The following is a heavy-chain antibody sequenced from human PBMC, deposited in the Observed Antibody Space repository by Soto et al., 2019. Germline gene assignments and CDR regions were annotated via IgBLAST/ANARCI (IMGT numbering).Heavy chain of an antibody. J-gene: IGHJ6*02. Sequence: GGSLRLSCAASGFTFSGSTMHWVRQASGKGLEWVGRIKTKPNSYATAYTASVKGRFTISRDDSKNTAYLQMNSLKTEDTAVYYCSRRIAAYGMDVWGQGTTVTVSS. CDR2: IKTKPNSYAT. D-gene: IGHD6-13*01. V-gene: IGHV3-73*01. CDR3: SRRIAAYGMDV. CDR1: GFTFSGST.